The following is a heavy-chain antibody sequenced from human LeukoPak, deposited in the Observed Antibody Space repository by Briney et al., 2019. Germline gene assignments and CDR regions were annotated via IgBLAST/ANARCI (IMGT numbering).Heavy chain of an antibody. CDR2: ITASGTAM. J-gene: IGHJ4*02. D-gene: IGHD6-13*01. CDR3: VRAIAAADSY. Sequence: GGSLRLSCAASGFTFSSYSMNWVRQAPGKGLEWVSHITASGTAMFYADSVKGRFTISRDNAKNSLYLQMNSLRAEDTAEYFCVRAIAAADSYWGQGTLVIVSS. V-gene: IGHV3-48*01. CDR1: GFTFSSYS.